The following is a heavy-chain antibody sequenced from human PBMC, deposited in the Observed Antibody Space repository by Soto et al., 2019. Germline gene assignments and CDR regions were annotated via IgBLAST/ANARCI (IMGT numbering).Heavy chain of an antibody. J-gene: IGHJ5*02. CDR2: IYHSGST. CDR1: SGSISSSNW. V-gene: IGHV4-4*02. D-gene: IGHD3-10*01. CDR3: ARGGEARSPTNWFDP. Sequence: QVQLQESGPGLVKPSGTLSLTCAVSSGSISSSNWWSWVRQPPGKGLEWIGEIYHSGSTNYNPSLKSRVTISVDKSKTQFSLKLSSVTAADTAVYYCARGGEARSPTNWFDPWGQGTLVTVSS.